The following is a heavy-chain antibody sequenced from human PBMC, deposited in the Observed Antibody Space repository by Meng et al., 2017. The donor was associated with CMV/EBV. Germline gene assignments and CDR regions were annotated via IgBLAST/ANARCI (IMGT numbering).Heavy chain of an antibody. D-gene: IGHD3-3*01. CDR3: ARALWSGYYTGPPPFDP. CDR2: IYYSGSA. J-gene: IGHJ5*02. V-gene: IGHV4-31*02. CDR1: ISSGGYY. Sequence: ISSGGYYWSWIRQHPGKGLEWIGYIYYSGSAYYNPSLKSRVTISVDTSKNQFSLKLSSVTAADTAVYYCARALWSGYYTGPPPFDPWGQGTLVTVSS.